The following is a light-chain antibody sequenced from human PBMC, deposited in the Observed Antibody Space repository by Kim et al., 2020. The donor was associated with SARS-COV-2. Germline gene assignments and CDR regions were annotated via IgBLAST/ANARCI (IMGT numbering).Light chain of an antibody. Sequence: SYELTQPPSVSVSPGQTASITCSGDKLGDKYACWYQQKPGQSPLLVIYQDNKRPSGIPERFSGSNSGNTATLTISGTQAIDEAGYYCQAWDSSTGVFGGGTQLTVL. CDR1: KLGDKY. CDR3: QAWDSSTGV. CDR2: QDN. J-gene: IGLJ2*01. V-gene: IGLV3-1*01.